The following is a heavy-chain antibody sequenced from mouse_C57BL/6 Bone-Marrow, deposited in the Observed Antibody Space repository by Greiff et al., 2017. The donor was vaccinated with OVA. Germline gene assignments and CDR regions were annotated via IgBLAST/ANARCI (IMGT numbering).Heavy chain of an antibody. V-gene: IGHV5-16*01. D-gene: IGHD4-1*01. CDR1: GFTFSDYY. CDR3: AREGGTGTFFDY. CDR2: INYDGSST. Sequence: EVQRVESEGGLVQPGSSMKLSCTASGFTFSDYYMAWVRQVPEKGLEWVANINYDGSSTYYLDSLKSRFIISRDNAKKILYLQMSSLKSEDTATYYCAREGGTGTFFDYWGQGTTLTVSS. J-gene: IGHJ2*01.